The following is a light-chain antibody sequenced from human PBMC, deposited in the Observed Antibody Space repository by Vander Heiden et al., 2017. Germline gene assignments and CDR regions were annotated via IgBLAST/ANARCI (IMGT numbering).Light chain of an antibody. Sequence: QSVLTQPPSVSGAPGQRVTISCTGSSSNIGAGSDVHWYQQLPGTAPKLLIYANTKRPSGVPDRFSGSKSGTSASLAITGLQAEDEADYYCQSYATSLRAWVFGGGTKVTVL. CDR3: QSYATSLRAWV. CDR2: ANT. CDR1: SSNIGAGSD. J-gene: IGLJ3*02. V-gene: IGLV1-40*01.